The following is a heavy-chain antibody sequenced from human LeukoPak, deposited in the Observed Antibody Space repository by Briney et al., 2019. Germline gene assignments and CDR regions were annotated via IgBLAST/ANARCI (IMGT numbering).Heavy chain of an antibody. J-gene: IGHJ3*02. CDR2: ISAYNGNT. CDR1: GYTFTSYG. D-gene: IGHD2-8*01. Sequence: ASVTVSCKASGYTFTSYGISWVRQAPGQGLEWMGWISAYNGNTNYAQKLQGRVTMTTDTSTGTAYMELRSLRSDDTAVYYCARVSMVWDAFDIWGQGTMVTVSS. CDR3: ARVSMVWDAFDI. V-gene: IGHV1-18*01.